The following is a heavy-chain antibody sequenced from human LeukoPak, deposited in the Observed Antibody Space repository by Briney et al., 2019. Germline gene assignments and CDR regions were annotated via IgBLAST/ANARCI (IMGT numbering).Heavy chain of an antibody. Sequence: GGALRLSCAASGFTFSSYALRWVRLAPGKGLYWVSTFSGSGGRPYYADSVKGRFTISRDNSKNTLFLQMNSLRAEDTALYYCARGGGAVLADGFDIWGQGTMVTVSS. CDR1: GFTFSSYA. V-gene: IGHV3-23*01. D-gene: IGHD5-24*01. J-gene: IGHJ3*02. CDR2: FSGSGGRP. CDR3: ARGGGAVLADGFDI.